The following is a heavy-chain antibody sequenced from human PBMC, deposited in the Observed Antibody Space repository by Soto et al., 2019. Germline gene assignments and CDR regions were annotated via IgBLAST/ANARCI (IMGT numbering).Heavy chain of an antibody. D-gene: IGHD3-22*01. CDR2: IIPIFGTA. V-gene: IGHV1-69*13. CDR1: GGTFSSYA. Sequence: ASVKVSCKASGGTFSSYAISWVRQAPGQGLEWMGGIIPIFGTANYAQKFQGRVTITADESTSTAYMELSSLRSEDTAVYYCARDYYYDSSGYYWLDYWGQGTLVTVSS. J-gene: IGHJ4*02. CDR3: ARDYYYDSSGYYWLDY.